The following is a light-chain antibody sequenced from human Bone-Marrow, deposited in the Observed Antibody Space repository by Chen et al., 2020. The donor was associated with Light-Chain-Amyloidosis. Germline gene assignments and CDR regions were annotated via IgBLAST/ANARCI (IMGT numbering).Light chain of an antibody. CDR1: SGSIATNY. CDR3: QSYQGSSQEV. V-gene: IGLV6-57*01. CDR2: EDD. J-gene: IGLJ3*02. Sequence: NFMLTQPHSVSESPGKTVIISCTRSSGSIATNYVQWYQQRPGSSPTTVIYEDDQRPSGVPDRFSGSNDRSSISVSLPISLLKTEEEADYYCQSYQGSSQEVFCGGTKQTVL.